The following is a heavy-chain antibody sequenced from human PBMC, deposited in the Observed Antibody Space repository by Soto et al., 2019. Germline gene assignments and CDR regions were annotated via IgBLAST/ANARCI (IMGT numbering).Heavy chain of an antibody. CDR2: ISHSGST. CDR3: ARAGEMATTPSDY. D-gene: IGHD5-12*01. J-gene: IGHJ4*02. CDR1: GGSFSGYY. Sequence: SETLSLTCAVYGGSFSGYYWNWIRQPPEKGLEWIGEISHSGSTNYNPSLKSRVTISLDTSKNQFSLKLSSVTAADTAVYYCARAGEMATTPSDYWGQGTLVTSPQ. V-gene: IGHV4-34*01.